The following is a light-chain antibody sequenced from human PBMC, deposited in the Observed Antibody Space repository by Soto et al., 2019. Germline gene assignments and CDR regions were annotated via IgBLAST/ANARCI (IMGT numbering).Light chain of an antibody. V-gene: IGKV1-9*01. CDR1: QGISSY. J-gene: IGKJ4*01. CDR3: QQLNKYPST. Sequence: IQLTQSPSSLSASVGDRVTITCRASQGISSYLGWYQQKPGKAPKLLIYGASTLHSGVPSRFSGSGSGTDFTLTISRLQPEDFATYYCQQLNKYPSTFGGGTKVESK. CDR2: GAS.